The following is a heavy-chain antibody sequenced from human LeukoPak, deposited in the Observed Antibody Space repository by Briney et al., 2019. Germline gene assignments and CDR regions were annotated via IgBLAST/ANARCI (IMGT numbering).Heavy chain of an antibody. CDR2: ISGSGSGT. V-gene: IGHV3-23*01. Sequence: GGSLRLSCAASGFTFSSYAMNWVRQAPGKGLEWVSTISGSGSGTYFADSVKGRFTISRDNSKNTLYLQVNSLRAEGTAVYYCAPHHYDSSAVFDYWGQGTLVTVSS. CDR3: APHHYDSSAVFDY. D-gene: IGHD3-22*01. CDR1: GFTFSSYA. J-gene: IGHJ4*02.